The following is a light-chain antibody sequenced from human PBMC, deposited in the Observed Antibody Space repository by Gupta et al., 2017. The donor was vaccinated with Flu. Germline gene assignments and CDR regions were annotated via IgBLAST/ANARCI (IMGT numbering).Light chain of an antibody. J-gene: IGKJ5*01. V-gene: IGKV2-28*01. CDR2: LGS. CDR1: QSLLHSDGYSH. CDR3: MQALQTPIT. Sequence: ISCRSSQSLLHSDGYSHLNWHLQKPGQSPQVLIYLGSNRASGVPDRFSGSGSGTDFTLKISRVEAEDVGVYYCMQALQTPITFGQGTRLEIK.